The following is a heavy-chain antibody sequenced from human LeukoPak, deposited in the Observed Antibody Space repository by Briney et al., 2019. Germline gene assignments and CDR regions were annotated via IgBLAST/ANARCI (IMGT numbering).Heavy chain of an antibody. J-gene: IGHJ3*02. Sequence: SETLSLTCTVSGGSINSTNYYWAWIRQPPGKGLESIGSIYYSGTTYYNPSLKSRVTISVYTSKNQFSLKLNSVTAADTAFYYCARRMATHMGGAFDIWGQGTMVTLSS. CDR3: ARRMATHMGGAFDI. CDR1: GGSINSTNYY. CDR2: IYYSGTT. D-gene: IGHD5-24*01. V-gene: IGHV4-39*01.